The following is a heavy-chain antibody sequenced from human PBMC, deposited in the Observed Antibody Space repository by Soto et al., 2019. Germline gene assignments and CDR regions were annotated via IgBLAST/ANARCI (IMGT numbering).Heavy chain of an antibody. CDR2: MNPNSDNT. Sequence: QVQLVQSGAEVRKPGASVKVSCKASGYTFTSYDINWLRQTTGEGLVWMGWMNPNSDNTMYAPKVQGRVTMTRNTSTNTAYIDVRSLTSDDTAVYYCARGKYSLNVPESHDSWGQGPLVTVSS. J-gene: IGHJ4*02. CDR1: GYTFTSYD. D-gene: IGHD6-6*01. CDR3: ARGKYSLNVPESHDS. V-gene: IGHV1-8*01.